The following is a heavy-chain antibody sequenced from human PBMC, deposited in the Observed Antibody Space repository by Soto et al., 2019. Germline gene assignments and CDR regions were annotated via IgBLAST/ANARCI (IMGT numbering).Heavy chain of an antibody. V-gene: IGHV1-2*04. CDR3: ARDFGYCISTSCSYYFDY. D-gene: IGHD2-2*03. J-gene: IGHJ4*02. Sequence: ASVKVSCKASGGTFSSYGISWVRQAPGQGLEWMGWINPNSGGTNYAQKFQGWVTMTRDTSISTAYMELSSLRSEDTAVYYCARDFGYCISTSCSYYFDYWGQGTLVTVSS. CDR1: GGTFSSYG. CDR2: INPNSGGT.